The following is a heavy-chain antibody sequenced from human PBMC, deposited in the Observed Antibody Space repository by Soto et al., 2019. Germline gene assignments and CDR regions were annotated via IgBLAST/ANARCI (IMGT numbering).Heavy chain of an antibody. CDR1: GFTFSSYG. CDR2: ISGSGGST. V-gene: IGHV3-23*01. J-gene: IGHJ4*02. D-gene: IGHD6-13*01. Sequence: GGSLRLSCAASGFTFSSYGMHWVRQAPGKGLEWVSVISGSGGSTYYADSVKGRFTISRVNSKNTLYLQMNSLRAEDTAVYYCARRSSSWYFDYWGQGTLVTVSS. CDR3: ARRSSSWYFDY.